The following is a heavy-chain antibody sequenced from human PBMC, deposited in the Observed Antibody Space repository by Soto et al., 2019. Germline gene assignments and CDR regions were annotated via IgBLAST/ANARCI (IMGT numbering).Heavy chain of an antibody. J-gene: IGHJ4*02. CDR1: GFTFTSSA. D-gene: IGHD4-17*01. Sequence: SVKVSCKASGFTFTSSAMQWVRQARGQRLEWIGWIVVGSGNTNYAQKFQERVTITRDMSTSTAYMELNSLRAEDTAVYYCAKVPLRPYYFDYWGQGTLVTVSS. CDR2: IVVGSGNT. CDR3: AKVPLRPYYFDY. V-gene: IGHV1-58*02.